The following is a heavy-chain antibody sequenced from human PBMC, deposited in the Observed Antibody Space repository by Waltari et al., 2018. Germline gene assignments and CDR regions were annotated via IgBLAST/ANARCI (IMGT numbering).Heavy chain of an antibody. J-gene: IGHJ4*02. CDR2: IKQDGSEK. D-gene: IGHD6-19*01. Sequence: EVQLVESGDGLVQPGGSLSLSFAASGFTLSSFWMNWVRQTPGKGLEWVAGIKQDGSEKYYADSVKGRFTISRDNAKNSLYLQMNSLRAEDTAVYYCATSGWYCFDYWGQGTLVTVSS. CDR1: GFTLSSFW. V-gene: IGHV3-7*01. CDR3: ATSGWYCFDY.